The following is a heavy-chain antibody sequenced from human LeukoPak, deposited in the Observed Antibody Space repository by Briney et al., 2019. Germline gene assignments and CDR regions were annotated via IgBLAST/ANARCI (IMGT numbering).Heavy chain of an antibody. Sequence: SETLSLTCAVYGGSFSGYYWSWIRQPPGKGLEWNGEINHSGSTNYNPSLKSRVTISVDTSKNQFSLKLSSVTAADTAVYYCAREGGYCSSTSCYAPYDYWGQGTLVTVSS. J-gene: IGHJ4*02. CDR2: INHSGST. CDR3: AREGGYCSSTSCYAPYDY. V-gene: IGHV4-34*01. CDR1: GGSFSGYY. D-gene: IGHD2-2*01.